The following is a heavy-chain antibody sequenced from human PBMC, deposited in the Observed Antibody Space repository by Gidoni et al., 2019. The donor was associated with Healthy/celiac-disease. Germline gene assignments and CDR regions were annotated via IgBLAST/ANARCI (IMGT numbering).Heavy chain of an antibody. D-gene: IGHD3-3*01. V-gene: IGHV3-48*02. CDR1: GFTFSSYS. Sequence: EVQLVESGGGLVQPGGSLRLSCAASGFTFSSYSLNWVRQAPGKGLEWVSYISSSSSTIYYADSVKGRFTISRDNAKNSLYLQMNSLRDEDTAVYYCAREGYDFWSGYYNNYFDYWGQGTLVTVSS. CDR3: AREGYDFWSGYYNNYFDY. J-gene: IGHJ4*02. CDR2: ISSSSSTI.